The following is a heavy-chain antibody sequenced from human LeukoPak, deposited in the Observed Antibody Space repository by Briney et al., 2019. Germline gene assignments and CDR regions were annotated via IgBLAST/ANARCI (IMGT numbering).Heavy chain of an antibody. J-gene: IGHJ4*02. CDR2: ISAYNGNT. CDR3: ARDRGSTRRFDY. Sequence: ASVKVSCKASGYTFTSYGISWVRQAPGQGLEWMGWISAYNGNTNYAQKLQGRVTMTTDTSTSTAHMELRSLRSDDTAVYYCARDRGSTRRFDYWGQGTLVTVSS. V-gene: IGHV1-18*01. CDR1: GYTFTSYG. D-gene: IGHD2-2*01.